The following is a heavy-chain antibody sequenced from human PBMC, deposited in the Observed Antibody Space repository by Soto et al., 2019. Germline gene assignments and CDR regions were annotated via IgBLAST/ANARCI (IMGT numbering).Heavy chain of an antibody. V-gene: IGHV4-61*01. CDR2: MHSNGST. CDR1: GDSIRSGSHY. Sequence: QVQLQESGPGLVKPSETLSLSCIVSGDSIRSGSHYWSWTRQPPGKGLEWIAYMHSNGSTNYNPSLKSRVTISADTTKSQFSLKLTSVTGADTAVYYCARDRGYWGQGTLVTVSS. J-gene: IGHJ4*02. CDR3: ARDRGY.